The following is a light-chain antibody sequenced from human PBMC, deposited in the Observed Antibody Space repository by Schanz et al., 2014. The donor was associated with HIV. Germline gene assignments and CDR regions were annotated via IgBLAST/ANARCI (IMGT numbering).Light chain of an antibody. J-gene: IGLJ1*01. CDR1: SNDVGTTNR. CDR2: EVT. Sequence: QSALTQPASVSGSPGQSITISCTGTSNDVGTTNRVSWYQQHPDKAPKLMIYEVTRRPPGVSSRFSGSKSGNTASLTISGXXXXDEADYYCFSSVGSHILYVFGTGTKLTVL. CDR3: FSSVGSHILYV. V-gene: IGLV2-23*02.